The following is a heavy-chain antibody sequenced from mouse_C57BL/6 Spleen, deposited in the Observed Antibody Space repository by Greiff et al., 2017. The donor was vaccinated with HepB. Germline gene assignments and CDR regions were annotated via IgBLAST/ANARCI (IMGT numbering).Heavy chain of an antibody. CDR3: ARQGSSGPFAY. V-gene: IGHV5-12*01. CDR2: ISNGGGST. Sequence: EVNLVESGGGLVQPGGSLKLSCAASGFTFSDYYMYWVRQTPEKRLEWVAYISNGGGSTYYPDTVKGRFTISRDNAKNTLYLQMSRLKSEDTAMYYCARQGSSGPFAYWGQGTLVTVSA. CDR1: GFTFSDYY. D-gene: IGHD3-2*02. J-gene: IGHJ3*01.